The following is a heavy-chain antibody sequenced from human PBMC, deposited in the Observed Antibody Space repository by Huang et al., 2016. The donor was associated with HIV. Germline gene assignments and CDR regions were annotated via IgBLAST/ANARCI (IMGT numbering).Heavy chain of an antibody. J-gene: IGHJ3*02. Sequence: QVQLVESGGGVVQPGGSLRLSCAASGFPFSSYGMHWVRQAPGKGLEWVAFIRYDGSNKYYADSVRCRFTISRDNSKNTLYLQMNSLRAEDTAVYYCAKGSMANAFDIWGQGTMVTVSS. CDR2: IRYDGSNK. CDR1: GFPFSSYG. D-gene: IGHD3-10*01. CDR3: AKGSMANAFDI. V-gene: IGHV3-30*02.